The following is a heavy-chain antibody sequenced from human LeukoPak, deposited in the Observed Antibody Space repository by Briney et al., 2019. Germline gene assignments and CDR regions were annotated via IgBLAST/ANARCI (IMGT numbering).Heavy chain of an antibody. CDR2: VNGRGIST. CDR3: ARGPPIAAAGQLLYPFDY. CDR1: GFTFSNSA. V-gene: IGHV3-23*01. J-gene: IGHJ4*02. Sequence: PGGSLRLSCAASGFTFSNSAMNWVRQAPGKGLEWVSAVNGRGISTYYADSVKGRFTISRDNSKNTLYLQLNSLRAEDTAVYYCARGPPIAAAGQLLYPFDYWGQGTLVTVSS. D-gene: IGHD6-13*01.